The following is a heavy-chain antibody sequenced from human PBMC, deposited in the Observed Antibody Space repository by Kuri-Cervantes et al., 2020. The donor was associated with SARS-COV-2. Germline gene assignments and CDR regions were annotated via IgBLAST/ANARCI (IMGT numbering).Heavy chain of an antibody. CDR2: IYYSGST. V-gene: IGHV4-39*07. CDR3: ARGRGIAAAGTGSPAPGYFDL. Sequence: SETLSLTCTVSGGSISSSSYYRGWIRQPPGKGLEWIGSIYYSGSTYYNPSLKSRVTISVDTSKNQFSLKLSSVTAADTAVYYCARGRGIAAAGTGSPAPGYFDLWGRGTLVTVSS. J-gene: IGHJ2*01. D-gene: IGHD6-13*01. CDR1: GGSISSSSYY.